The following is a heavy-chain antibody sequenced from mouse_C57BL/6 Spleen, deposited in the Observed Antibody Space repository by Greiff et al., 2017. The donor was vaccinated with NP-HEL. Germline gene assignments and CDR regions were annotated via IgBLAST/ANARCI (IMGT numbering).Heavy chain of an antibody. D-gene: IGHD2-1*01. CDR3: AREDGNYSFWYFDV. Sequence: EVQLQQSGPELVKPGASVKIPCKASGYTFTDYNMDWVKQSHGKSLEWIGDINPNNGGTIYNQKFKGKATLTVDKSSSTAYMELRSLTSEDTAVYYCAREDGNYSFWYFDVWGTGTTVTVSS. CDR1: GYTFTDYN. V-gene: IGHV1-18*01. J-gene: IGHJ1*03. CDR2: INPNNGGT.